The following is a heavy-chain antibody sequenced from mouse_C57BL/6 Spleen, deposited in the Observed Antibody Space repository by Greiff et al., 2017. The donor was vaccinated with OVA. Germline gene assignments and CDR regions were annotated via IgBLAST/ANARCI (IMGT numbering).Heavy chain of an antibody. CDR3: ARERYGSSLGGYFDV. V-gene: IGHV5-4*01. Sequence: EVNVVESGGGLVKPGGSLKLSCAASGFTFSSYAMSWVRQTPEKRLEWVATISDGGSYTYYPDNVKGRFTISRDNAKNNLYLQMSHLKSEDTAMYYCARERYGSSLGGYFDVWGTGTTVTVSS. J-gene: IGHJ1*03. CDR1: GFTFSSYA. D-gene: IGHD1-1*01. CDR2: ISDGGSYT.